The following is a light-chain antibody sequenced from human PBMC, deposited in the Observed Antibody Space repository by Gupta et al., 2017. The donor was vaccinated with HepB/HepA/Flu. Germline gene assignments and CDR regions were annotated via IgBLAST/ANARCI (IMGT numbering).Light chain of an antibody. Sequence: YEVTQSPSVSVSPGQTASITCSGDKLGDKYVSWYQQKAGQSPVLVIFQDNKRPPGIPERFSASNSGNTATLTISGTQPLDEDDYYCQTWVSSDVVFGGGTKLTVL. J-gene: IGLJ2*01. V-gene: IGLV3-1*01. CDR2: QDN. CDR1: KLGDKY. CDR3: QTWVSSDVV.